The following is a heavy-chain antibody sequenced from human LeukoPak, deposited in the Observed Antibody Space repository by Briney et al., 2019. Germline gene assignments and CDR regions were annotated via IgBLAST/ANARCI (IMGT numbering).Heavy chain of an antibody. J-gene: IGHJ5*02. Sequence: ASVKVSCKASGGTFSSYAISWVRQAPGQGLEWMGGLTQFFRRTNYTQKFQGRLTFTTDESSSTAYMELSDLRSDDTAVYYCATSESGRSWDWFAPWGQGTLVTVSS. V-gene: IGHV1-69*05. CDR2: LTQFFRRT. CDR3: ATSESGRSWDWFAP. D-gene: IGHD3-10*01. CDR1: GGTFSSYA.